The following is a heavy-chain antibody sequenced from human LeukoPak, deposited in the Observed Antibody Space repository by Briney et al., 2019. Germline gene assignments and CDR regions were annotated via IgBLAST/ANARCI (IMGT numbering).Heavy chain of an antibody. CDR3: ARMVYSSGWSYFDY. D-gene: IGHD6-19*01. CDR2: INHSGST. CDR1: GGSLSGYY. J-gene: IGHJ4*02. Sequence: PSETLSLTCAVYGGSLSGYYWSWIRQPPGKGLEWIGEINHSGSTNCNPSLKSRVTISVDTSKNQFSLKLSSVTAADTAVYYCARMVYSSGWSYFDYWGQGTLVTVSS. V-gene: IGHV4-34*01.